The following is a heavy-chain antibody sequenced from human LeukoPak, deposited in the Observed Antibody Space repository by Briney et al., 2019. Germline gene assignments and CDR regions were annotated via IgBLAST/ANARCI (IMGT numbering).Heavy chain of an antibody. V-gene: IGHV3-53*01. CDR3: HGLSKGYCSGGSCLDY. J-gene: IGHJ4*02. CDR1: GFTVSSNY. D-gene: IGHD2-15*01. CDR2: IYSGGST. Sequence: GGSLRLSCAASGFTVSSNYMSWVRQAPGKGLEWVSVIYSGGSTYYADTVKGRFTISRDNSKNTLYLQMNSLRAEDTAVYYCHGLSKGYCSGGSCLDYWGQGTLVTVPS.